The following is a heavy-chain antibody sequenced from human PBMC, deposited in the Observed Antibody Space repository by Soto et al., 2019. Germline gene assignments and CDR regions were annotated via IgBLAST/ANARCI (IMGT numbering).Heavy chain of an antibody. D-gene: IGHD3-3*01. CDR2: IDPSYSYT. CDR3: AKDGFGVVIRSY. CDR1: GYSFTSYW. Sequence: GESLKISCKGSGYSFTSYWISWVRQMPGKCLEWMVMIDPSYSYTNYSLSFQGHVSILAYKSIIPAYLQMNSLRAEDTAVYYCAKDGFGVVIRSYWGQGTLVTVSS. J-gene: IGHJ4*02. V-gene: IGHV5-10-1*01.